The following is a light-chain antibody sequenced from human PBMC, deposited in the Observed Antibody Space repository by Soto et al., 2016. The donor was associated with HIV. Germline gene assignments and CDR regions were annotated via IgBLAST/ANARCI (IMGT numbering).Light chain of an antibody. CDR1: DIGSKS. V-gene: IGLV3-21*03. CDR3: QVWDSSSDHWV. CDR2: DDD. J-gene: IGLJ3*02. Sequence: SYELPQPPSVSVAPGKTARITCGGNDIGSKSVHWYQQKPGQAPVLVVYDDDDRPSGIPERFSGPSSGNTATLTISRVEIGDEADYYCQVWDSSSDHWVFGGGTKLTV.